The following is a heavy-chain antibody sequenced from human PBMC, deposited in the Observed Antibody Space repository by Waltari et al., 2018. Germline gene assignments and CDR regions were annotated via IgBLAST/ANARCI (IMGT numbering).Heavy chain of an antibody. CDR3: AKAVGAVAGMGLDY. D-gene: IGHD6-19*01. Sequence: EVQLVESGGGLVKPGGSLRLSCAASGFTFSSYSMNWVRQAPGKGLEWVSSISSSSSYIYYADSVKGRFTISRDNAKNSLYLQMNSLRAEDTAVYYCAKAVGAVAGMGLDYWGQGTLVTVSS. CDR2: ISSSSSYI. CDR1: GFTFSSYS. V-gene: IGHV3-21*01. J-gene: IGHJ4*02.